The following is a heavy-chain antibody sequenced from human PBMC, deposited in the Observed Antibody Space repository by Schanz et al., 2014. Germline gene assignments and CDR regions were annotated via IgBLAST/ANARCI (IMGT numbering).Heavy chain of an antibody. V-gene: IGHV1-18*04. Sequence: QVLQVQSGSELKKPGTSVKVSCKASGYTFTSYSMHWVRQAPGQGLEWMGWISPYNGDTNYALKLQGRVTMTTDTSTGTAYMELRSLRSDDTAVYYCARVQDDILTGSEYYYGMDVWGQGTTVTVSS. J-gene: IGHJ6*02. CDR3: ARVQDDILTGSEYYYGMDV. CDR1: GYTFTSYS. D-gene: IGHD3-9*01. CDR2: ISPYNGDT.